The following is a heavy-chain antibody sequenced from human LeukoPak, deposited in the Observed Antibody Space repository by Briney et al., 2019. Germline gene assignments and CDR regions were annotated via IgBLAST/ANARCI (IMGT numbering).Heavy chain of an antibody. CDR3: AKHRGGVSIAVDH. Sequence: GGSLRLSCAVSGFTFSSHWMSWVRQAPGKGLEWVANINQDGSDKYYADPVKGRFTISRDNAKNSLYLQMNSLRAEDTALYYCAKHRGGVSIAVDHWGQGTLVTVSS. V-gene: IGHV3-7*03. J-gene: IGHJ4*02. CDR1: GFTFSSHW. D-gene: IGHD3-3*01. CDR2: INQDGSDK.